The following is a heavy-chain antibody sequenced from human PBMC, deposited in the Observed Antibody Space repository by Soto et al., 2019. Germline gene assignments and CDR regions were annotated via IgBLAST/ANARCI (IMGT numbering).Heavy chain of an antibody. V-gene: IGHV1-2*02. CDR2: ITPDTGNP. J-gene: IGHJ6*02. D-gene: IGHD2-2*01. Sequence: ASVKVSCKASGYTFTHYYLHWVRQSPGRELEWVGGITPDTGNPDFARKFQGKITVTRDTSISTAYLELSSLTSGDWAVYYCARGSIISAAMPSGMYALGPGTSV. CDR3: ARGSIISAAMPSGMYA. CDR1: GYTFTHYY.